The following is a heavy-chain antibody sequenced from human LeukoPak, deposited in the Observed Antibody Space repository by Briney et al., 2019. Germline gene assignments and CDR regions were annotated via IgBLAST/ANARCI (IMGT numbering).Heavy chain of an antibody. CDR2: IYYGGST. Sequence: SETLSLTCTVSGGSMNSYYWSWIRQPPGKGLELSAYIYYGGSTNYNPSLMSRVTISVVTSKTQFSLRLTSVTAADTAVYYCARGPRGTPWSDDAFDIWGQGTMVIVSS. V-gene: IGHV4-59*01. CDR1: GGSMNSYY. J-gene: IGHJ3*02. CDR3: ARGPRGTPWSDDAFDI. D-gene: IGHD1-26*01.